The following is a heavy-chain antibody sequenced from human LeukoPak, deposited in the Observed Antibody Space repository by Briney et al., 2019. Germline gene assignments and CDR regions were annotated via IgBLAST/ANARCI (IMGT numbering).Heavy chain of an antibody. CDR1: GGSFSGYY. V-gene: IGHV4-34*01. J-gene: IGHJ4*02. CDR3: ARGPGIAAAGILN. D-gene: IGHD6-13*01. Sequence: PSETLSLTCAVYGGSFSGYYWSWIRQPPGKGLEWIGEINHSGSTNYNPSLKSRVTISVDTSKNQFSLKLSSATAADTAVYYCARGPGIAAAGILNWGQGTLVTVSS. CDR2: INHSGST.